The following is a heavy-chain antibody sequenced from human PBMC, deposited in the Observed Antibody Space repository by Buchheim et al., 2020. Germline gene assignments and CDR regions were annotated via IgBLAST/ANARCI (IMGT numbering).Heavy chain of an antibody. V-gene: IGHV3-48*02. CDR3: AGEIWFGEFDAFDI. CDR1: GFTFSSYR. CDR2: ISSSGDTT. Sequence: EVQLVESGGGLVQPGGSLRLSCAASGFTFSSYRMNWVRQAPGKGLECVSFISSSGDTTYYADSVKGRFTISRDNAKNSLYLQMNSLRDEDTAVYYCAGEIWFGEFDAFDIWGQGT. J-gene: IGHJ3*02. D-gene: IGHD3-10*01.